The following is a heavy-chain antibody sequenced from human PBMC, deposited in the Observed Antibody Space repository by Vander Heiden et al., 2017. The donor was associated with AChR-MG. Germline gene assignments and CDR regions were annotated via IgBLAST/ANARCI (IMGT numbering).Heavy chain of an antibody. CDR3: ARGGFRSNYVVAKRSPQGNWFDP. J-gene: IGHJ5*02. CDR1: GYTFTSYD. CDR2: MNPNSGNT. D-gene: IGHD4-4*01. V-gene: IGHV1-8*01. Sequence: QVQLVQSGAEVKKPGASVKVSCKASGYTFTSYDINWVRQATGQGLEWMGWMNPNSGNTGYAQKFQGRVTMTRNTSISTAYMELSSLRSEDTAVYYCARGGFRSNYVVAKRSPQGNWFDPWGQGTLVTVSS.